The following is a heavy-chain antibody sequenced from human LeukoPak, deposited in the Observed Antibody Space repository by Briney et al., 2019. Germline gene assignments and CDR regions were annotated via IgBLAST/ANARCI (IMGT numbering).Heavy chain of an antibody. CDR2: FSYDGGNK. J-gene: IGHJ4*02. D-gene: IGHD3-9*01. CDR1: GFTFSTYA. Sequence: GRSLRLSCAASGFTFSTYAMHWVRQAPGKGLEWVAVFSYDGGNKYYAGSVKGRFTISRDNSKNTLYLQMNSLRPEDTAIYYCARDREDLLTGLDYWGQGTLVTVSS. V-gene: IGHV3-30*04. CDR3: ARDREDLLTGLDY.